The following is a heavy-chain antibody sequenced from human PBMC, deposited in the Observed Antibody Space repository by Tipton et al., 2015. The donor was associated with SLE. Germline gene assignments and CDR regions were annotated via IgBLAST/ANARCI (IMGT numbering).Heavy chain of an antibody. Sequence: GSLRLSCAASGFTFSSYAMSWVRQAPGKGLEWVANIKQDGSEKYYVDSVKGRFTISRDSAKNSLYLQMNSLRAEDTAVYYCARGEAGDPNFDYWGQGTLVTVSS. J-gene: IGHJ4*02. CDR2: IKQDGSEK. CDR3: ARGEAGDPNFDY. D-gene: IGHD7-27*01. CDR1: GFTFSSYA. V-gene: IGHV3-7*01.